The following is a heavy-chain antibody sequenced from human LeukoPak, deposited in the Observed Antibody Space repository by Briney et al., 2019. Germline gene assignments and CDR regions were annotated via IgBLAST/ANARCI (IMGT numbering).Heavy chain of an antibody. CDR3: AAGIPSARNYYFYY. CDR1: GFTFSSYA. D-gene: IGHD1-26*01. Sequence: LSGGSLRLSCAASGFTFSSYAMSWVRQAPGKGLEWVSAISGSGGSTYYADSVKGRLTISRDDSKNTLYLQINNLRADDTAVYYCAAGIPSARNYYFYYWGQGTLVTVSS. J-gene: IGHJ4*02. CDR2: ISGSGGST. V-gene: IGHV3-23*01.